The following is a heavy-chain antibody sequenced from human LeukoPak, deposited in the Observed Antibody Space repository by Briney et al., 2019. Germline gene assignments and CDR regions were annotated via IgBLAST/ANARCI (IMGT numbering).Heavy chain of an antibody. D-gene: IGHD6-19*01. J-gene: IGHJ4*02. Sequence: GESLKISCKGSGYRYSDYWIGWVRQMPGKGLEWMGIIYGGDSETRYSPSLQGQVTISADKSINTAYLQWSRLKASDTAMYYCARTTTYSSGWYGAYWGQGTLVTVSS. CDR2: IYGGDSET. V-gene: IGHV5-51*01. CDR3: ARTTTYSSGWYGAY. CDR1: GYRYSDYW.